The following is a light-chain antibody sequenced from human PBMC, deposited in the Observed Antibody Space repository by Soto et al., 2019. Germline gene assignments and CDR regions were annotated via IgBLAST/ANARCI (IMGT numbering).Light chain of an antibody. CDR2: DAS. J-gene: IGKJ4*01. V-gene: IGKV3-11*01. CDR1: QSVSSS. CDR3: QQRSVWPST. Sequence: EIVLTQSPATLSLSPGERAALSCRASQSVSSSLAWYQQKPGQAPRLLIYDASKRAPGIPARFTGSGSGTDFTRTISSLEPEDFAVYFCQQRSVWPSTFGGGTKVEI.